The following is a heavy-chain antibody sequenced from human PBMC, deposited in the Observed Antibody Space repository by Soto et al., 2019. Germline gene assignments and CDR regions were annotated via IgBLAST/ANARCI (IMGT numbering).Heavy chain of an antibody. CDR1: GYTFTSYG. D-gene: IGHD3-22*01. Sequence: ASVKVSCKASGYTFTSYGISWVRQAPGQGLEWMGWISAYNGNTNYAQKLQGRVTMTTDTSTSTAYMELRSLRSDDTAVYYCARDAYYYDSSGYGIFDYWGQGTLVTVSS. CDR2: ISAYNGNT. J-gene: IGHJ4*02. CDR3: ARDAYYYDSSGYGIFDY. V-gene: IGHV1-18*01.